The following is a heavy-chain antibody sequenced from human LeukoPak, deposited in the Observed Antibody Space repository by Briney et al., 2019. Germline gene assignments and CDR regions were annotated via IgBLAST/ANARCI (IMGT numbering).Heavy chain of an antibody. J-gene: IGHJ3*02. CDR1: GYSISSGYY. Sequence: SETLSLTCTVSGYSISSGYYWGWIRQPPGKGLEWIGSIYHSGSTYYNPSLKSRVTISVDTSKNQFPLKLSSVTAADTAVYYCARMWYAYRTFDIWGQGTVVTVSS. CDR2: IYHSGST. V-gene: IGHV4-38-2*02. CDR3: ARMWYAYRTFDI. D-gene: IGHD2-15*01.